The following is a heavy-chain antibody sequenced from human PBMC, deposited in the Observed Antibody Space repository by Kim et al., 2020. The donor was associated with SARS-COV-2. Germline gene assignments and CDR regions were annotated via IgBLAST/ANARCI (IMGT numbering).Heavy chain of an antibody. Sequence: ASVKVSCKTSGYTFTTYGISWVRQAPGQGLEWMGWISAYDGNTKYAQMLQDRVTMITDTSTTTAYMELRSLTSDDTAVYYCARSWDNDSANFDYWGQGTL. J-gene: IGHJ4*02. V-gene: IGHV1-18*01. CDR3: ARSWDNDSANFDY. CDR1: GYTFTTYG. D-gene: IGHD1-1*01. CDR2: ISAYDGNT.